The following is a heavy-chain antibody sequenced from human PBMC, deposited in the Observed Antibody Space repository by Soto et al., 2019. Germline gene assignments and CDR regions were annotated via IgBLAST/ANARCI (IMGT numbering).Heavy chain of an antibody. Sequence: PSETLSLTCAVYGGSFSGYYWSWIRQPPGKGLEWIGEINHSGSTNYNPSLKSRVTISVDTSKNQFSLKLSSVTAADTAVYYCATTRKYYYGSGTRGPNWFDPWGQGTLVTVSS. J-gene: IGHJ5*02. D-gene: IGHD3-10*01. CDR1: GGSFSGYY. V-gene: IGHV4-34*01. CDR3: ATTRKYYYGSGTRGPNWFDP. CDR2: INHSGST.